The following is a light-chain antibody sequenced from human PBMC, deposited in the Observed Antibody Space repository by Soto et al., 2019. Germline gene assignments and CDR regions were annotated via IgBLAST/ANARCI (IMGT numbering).Light chain of an antibody. CDR3: SSYTSSTLV. CDR1: SSDVGAYNY. Sequence: QSALTQPASVSGSPGQSITISCTGTSSDVGAYNYVSWYQQHPGTAPKLMIYDVSNRPSGISNRFSGSKSGNTASLTISGLQAEDEADYYCSSYTSSTLVFGGGTKLT. CDR2: DVS. J-gene: IGLJ2*01. V-gene: IGLV2-14*03.